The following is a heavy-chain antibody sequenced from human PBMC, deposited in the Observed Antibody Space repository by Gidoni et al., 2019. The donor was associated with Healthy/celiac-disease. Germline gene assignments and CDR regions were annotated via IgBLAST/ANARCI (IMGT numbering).Heavy chain of an antibody. V-gene: IGHV3-64D*09. D-gene: IGHD3-9*01. CDR3: VKAFDILTGYYNWYFDL. Sequence: EVQLVESGGGLVQPGGSLRLSCSASGFTFSSYAMHWVRQAPGKGLEYVSAISSNGGSTYYADSVKGRFTISRDNSKNTLYLQMSSLRAEDTAVYYCVKAFDILTGYYNWYFDLWGRGTLVTVSS. CDR2: ISSNGGST. CDR1: GFTFSSYA. J-gene: IGHJ2*01.